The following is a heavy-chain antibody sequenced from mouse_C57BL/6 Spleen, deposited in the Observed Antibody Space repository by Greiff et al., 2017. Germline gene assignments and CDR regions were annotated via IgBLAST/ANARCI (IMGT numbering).Heavy chain of an antibody. V-gene: IGHV1-18*01. CDR2: INPNNGGT. J-gene: IGHJ2*01. CDR1: GYTFTDYN. CDR3: ARKGDYSNFYYFDY. Sequence: EVQLQESGPELVKPGASVKIPCKASGYTFTDYNMDWVKQSHGKSLEWIGDINPNNGGTIYNQKFKGKATLTVDKSSSTAYMELRSLTSEDTAVYYCARKGDYSNFYYFDYWGQGTTLTVSS. D-gene: IGHD2-5*01.